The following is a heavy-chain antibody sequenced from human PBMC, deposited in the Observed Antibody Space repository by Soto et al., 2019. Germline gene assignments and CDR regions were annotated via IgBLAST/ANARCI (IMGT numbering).Heavy chain of an antibody. CDR1: GGTFSSYA. D-gene: IGHD3-10*01. V-gene: IGHV1-69*12. J-gene: IGHJ6*02. Sequence: QVQLVQSGAEAKKPGSSVKVSCKASGGTFSSYAISWVRQAPGQGLEWMGGIIPIFGTANYAQKFQGRVTITADESTSTAYMELSSLRSEDTAVYYCARGGYGSGRITTNGMDVWGQGTTVTVSS. CDR3: ARGGYGSGRITTNGMDV. CDR2: IIPIFGTA.